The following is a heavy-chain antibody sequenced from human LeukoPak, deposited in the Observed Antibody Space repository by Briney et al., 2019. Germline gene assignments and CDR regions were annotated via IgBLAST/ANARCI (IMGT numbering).Heavy chain of an antibody. CDR1: GYTFTSYG. D-gene: IGHD6-13*01. V-gene: IGHV1-18*01. CDR2: ISAYNGNT. J-gene: IGHJ4*02. CDR3: ARDRRAIAAAGTFYHFNY. Sequence: ASVKVSCKASGYTFTSYGISWVRQAPGQGLEWMGWISAYNGNTNYAQKLQGRVTMTTDTSTSTAYMELRSLRSDDTAVYYCARDRRAIAAAGTFYHFNYWGQGTAVTVSS.